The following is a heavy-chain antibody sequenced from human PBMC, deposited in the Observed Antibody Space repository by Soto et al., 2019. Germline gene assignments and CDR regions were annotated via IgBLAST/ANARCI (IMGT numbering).Heavy chain of an antibody. CDR1: GDSISSGGYY. D-gene: IGHD6-13*01. J-gene: IGHJ5*02. CDR3: ASAQSSSWHWFDP. V-gene: IGHV4-31*03. CDR2: IYYSGST. Sequence: QVQLQESGPGLVKPSQTLSLTCTVSGDSISSGGYYWSWIRQHPGKGLECIGYIYYSGSTYYNPSLKSRIXKSXDXSKNQFFLRLNSVTAADTAVYYCASAQSSSWHWFDPWGQGTLVTVSS.